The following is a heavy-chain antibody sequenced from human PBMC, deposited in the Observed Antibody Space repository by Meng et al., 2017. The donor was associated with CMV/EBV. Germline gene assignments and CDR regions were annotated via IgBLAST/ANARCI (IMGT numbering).Heavy chain of an antibody. CDR1: GFTFSSYS. J-gene: IGHJ4*02. CDR2: ISSSSSTI. D-gene: IGHD6-6*01. Sequence: GESLKISCAASGFTFSSYSMNWVRQAPGKGLEWVSYISSSSSTIYYADSVKGRFTISRDNAKNSLYLQMNSLRAEDTAVYYCTTDLSSGFDYWGQGTLVTVSS. V-gene: IGHV3-48*04. CDR3: TTDLSSGFDY.